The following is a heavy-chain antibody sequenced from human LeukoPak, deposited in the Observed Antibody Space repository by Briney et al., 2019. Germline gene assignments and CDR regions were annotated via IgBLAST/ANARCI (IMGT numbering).Heavy chain of an antibody. V-gene: IGHV3-9*01. CDR3: AKGSYCSGGSCYSIAYFDY. Sequence: PGRSLRLSCAASGFTFDDYAMHWVRQAPRKGLEWVSGISWNSGSIGYADSVKGRFTISRDNAKNSLYLQMNSLRAEDTALYYCAKGSYCSGGSCYSIAYFDYWGQGTLVTVSS. J-gene: IGHJ4*02. D-gene: IGHD2-15*01. CDR2: ISWNSGSI. CDR1: GFTFDDYA.